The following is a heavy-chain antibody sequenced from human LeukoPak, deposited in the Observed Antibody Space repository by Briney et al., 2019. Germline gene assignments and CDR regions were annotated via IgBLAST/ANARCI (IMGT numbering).Heavy chain of an antibody. Sequence: RTSETLSLTCTVSGGSISSSTYYWGWIRQPPGKGLEWIASMDYSGSTYYNPSLKSRVTISVDTSKNQFSLKVSSVTAADTAVYYCARLPAATDIWGQGTMVTVSS. V-gene: IGHV4-39*01. CDR3: ARLPAATDI. CDR2: MDYSGST. J-gene: IGHJ3*02. CDR1: GGSISSSTYY.